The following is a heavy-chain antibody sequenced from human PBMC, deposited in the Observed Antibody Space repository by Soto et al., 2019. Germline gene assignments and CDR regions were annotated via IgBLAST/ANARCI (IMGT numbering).Heavy chain of an antibody. D-gene: IGHD5-18*01. CDR1: GDSVPSNSAA. Sequence: SQTLSLTCAISGDSVPSNSAAWNLIRQSPSRGLEWLGRTYYRSKWYNDYAVSVKSRITINPDTSKNQFSLQLNSVTPEDTAVYYCARGGYSYGYLSFDYWGQGTLVTVSS. CDR3: ARGGYSYGYLSFDY. CDR2: TYYRSKWYN. V-gene: IGHV6-1*01. J-gene: IGHJ4*02.